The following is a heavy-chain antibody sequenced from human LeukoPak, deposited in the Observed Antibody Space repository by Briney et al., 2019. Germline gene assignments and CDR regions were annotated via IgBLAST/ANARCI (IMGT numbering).Heavy chain of an antibody. CDR1: GGSFSGYY. D-gene: IGHD3-22*01. CDR2: IYHSGST. V-gene: IGHV4-34*01. J-gene: IGHJ4*02. CDR3: ARDASHYYDSSGYYPRGGFDY. Sequence: SETLSLTCAVYGGSFSGYYWSWIRQPPGKGLEWIGEIYHSGSTNYNPSLKSRVTISVDKSKNQFSLKLSSVTAADTAVYYCARDASHYYDSSGYYPRGGFDYWGQGTLVTVSS.